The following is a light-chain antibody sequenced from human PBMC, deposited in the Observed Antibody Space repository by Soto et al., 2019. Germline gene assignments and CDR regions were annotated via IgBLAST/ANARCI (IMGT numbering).Light chain of an antibody. J-gene: IGKJ3*01. Sequence: EIVMTQSPATLSVSPGGRVTLSCRASQSVNNDLAWYQQKPGQAPRLLLYGASTRATGIPVRFRGSGSGTEFTLTISSLQSEDSAVYYCHQYNSWPRGTFGPGTKVEIK. CDR3: HQYNSWPRGT. CDR1: QSVNND. CDR2: GAS. V-gene: IGKV3-15*01.